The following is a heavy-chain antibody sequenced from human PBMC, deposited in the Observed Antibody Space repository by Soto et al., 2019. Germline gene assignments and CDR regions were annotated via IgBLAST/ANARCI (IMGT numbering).Heavy chain of an antibody. D-gene: IGHD2-2*01. CDR3: ARSQGSSTSLEIYYYYYYGMDV. V-gene: IGHV1-69*01. CDR1: GGTFSSYA. CDR2: IIPISGTA. Sequence: VQLVQSGAEVKKPGSSVKVSCKTSGGTFSSYAISWVRQAPGQGLEWMGGIIPISGTANYAQKFQGRVTITADESTSTAYKELSSLRSEDTAVYYCARSQGSSTSLEIYYYYYYGMDVWGQGTTVTVSS. J-gene: IGHJ6*02.